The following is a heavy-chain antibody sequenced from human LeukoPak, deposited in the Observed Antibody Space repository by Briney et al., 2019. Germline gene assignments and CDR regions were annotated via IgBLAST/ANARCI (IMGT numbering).Heavy chain of an antibody. V-gene: IGHV3-9*01. Sequence: PGGSLRLSCAASGFTFDDYAMHWVRQAPGKGLEWVSGISWNSGSIGYADSVKGRFTISRDNAKNSLYLQMNSLRAGDTAVYYCARAGLNSWELVFDYWGQGTLVTVSS. CDR2: ISWNSGSI. CDR3: ARAGLNSWELVFDY. J-gene: IGHJ4*02. D-gene: IGHD1-26*01. CDR1: GFTFDDYA.